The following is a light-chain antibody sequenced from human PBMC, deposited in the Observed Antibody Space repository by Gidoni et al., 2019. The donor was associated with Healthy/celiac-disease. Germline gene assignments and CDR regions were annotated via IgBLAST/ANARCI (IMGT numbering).Light chain of an antibody. V-gene: IGKV3-20*01. CDR3: QQYGSSWT. Sequence: ELVLTQSPGTLALSPGERATLSCRASQSVSSSYLAWYQQKPGQAPRLRSYGASSSATGIPDRFSGSGSVTDFTLTISRLEPEDFAVYYCQQYGSSWTFGQXTKVEIK. J-gene: IGKJ1*01. CDR1: QSVSSSY. CDR2: GAS.